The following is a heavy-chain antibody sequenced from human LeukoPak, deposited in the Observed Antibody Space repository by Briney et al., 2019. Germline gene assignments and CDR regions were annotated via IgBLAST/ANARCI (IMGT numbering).Heavy chain of an antibody. CDR3: ARPPSGEDLVFDY. Sequence: GASVRVSCKASGYTFTVYSINWLRQAPGQGLEWMGWITTSTGKPTYAQGFTGRFVFSLDTSVSTTYLHINSLKASDTAMYYCARPPSGEDLVFDYWGQGTLVTVSS. D-gene: IGHD7-27*01. CDR2: ITTSTGKP. J-gene: IGHJ4*02. CDR1: GYTFTVYS. V-gene: IGHV7-4-1*02.